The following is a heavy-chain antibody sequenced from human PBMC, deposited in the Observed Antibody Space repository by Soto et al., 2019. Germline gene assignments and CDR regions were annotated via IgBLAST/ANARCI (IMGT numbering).Heavy chain of an antibody. Sequence: GGSLRLSCAASGFAFSSSAMSWVRQAPGKGLEWVSAISGSGGSTYYADSVKGRFTISRDNTKNTLYLQMNSLRAEDTAVYYCARDRRGDIVATNDAFDIWGQGTMVTVSS. J-gene: IGHJ3*02. CDR3: ARDRRGDIVATNDAFDI. CDR2: ISGSGGST. D-gene: IGHD5-12*01. CDR1: GFAFSSSA. V-gene: IGHV3-23*01.